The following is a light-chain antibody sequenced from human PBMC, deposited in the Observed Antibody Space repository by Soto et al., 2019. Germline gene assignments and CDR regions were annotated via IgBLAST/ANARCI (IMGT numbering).Light chain of an antibody. CDR2: GGS. CDR3: QQYSSSRT. Sequence: DIVLTQSPGTLSLSPGERATLYCRASQSVSSNHLAWYQQKPGQAPRLLIYGGSSRATGIPVRFSGSGSEPDFTLTITRLEPEDFAMYYCQQYSSSRTFGQGTKVEIK. J-gene: IGKJ1*01. V-gene: IGKV3-20*01. CDR1: QSVSSNH.